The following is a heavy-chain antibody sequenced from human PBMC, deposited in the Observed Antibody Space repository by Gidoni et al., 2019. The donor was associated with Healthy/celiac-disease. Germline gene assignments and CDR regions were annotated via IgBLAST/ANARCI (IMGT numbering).Heavy chain of an antibody. CDR2: ISSSSSYI. V-gene: IGHV3-21*01. D-gene: IGHD6-19*01. Sequence: EVQLVESGGGLVQPGGSLRLSCAASGFTFSSYSMNWVRPAPGKGLEWVSSISSSSSYIYYADSVKGRFTISRDNAKNSLYLQMNSLRAEDTAVYYCARGAGFGAVAGNDAFDIWGQGTMVTVSS. CDR1: GFTFSSYS. CDR3: ARGAGFGAVAGNDAFDI. J-gene: IGHJ3*02.